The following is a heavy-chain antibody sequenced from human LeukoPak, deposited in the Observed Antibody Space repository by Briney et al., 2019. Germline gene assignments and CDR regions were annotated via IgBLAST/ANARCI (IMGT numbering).Heavy chain of an antibody. J-gene: IGHJ6*02. D-gene: IGHD1-26*01. CDR1: GFTFSSYA. CDR3: AKTGDSNTYYYGMDV. V-gene: IGHV3-23*01. Sequence: GGSLRLSCAASGFTFSSYAMSWVRQAPGKGLEWVSAISGSGGSTYYADSVKGRFTISRDNSKNTLYLQINSLRAEDTAVYYCAKTGDSNTYYYGMDVWGQGTTVTVSS. CDR2: ISGSGGST.